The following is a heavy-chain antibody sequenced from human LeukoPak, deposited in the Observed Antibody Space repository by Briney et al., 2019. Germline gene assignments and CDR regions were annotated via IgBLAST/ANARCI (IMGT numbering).Heavy chain of an antibody. Sequence: PSETLSLTCAVYGGSFSGYYWSWIRQPPGKGLEWIGEINHSGSTNYNPSLKSRVTISVDTSKNQVSLKLSSVTAADTAVYYCARQQHYLISLGAFDYWGQGTLVTVSS. CDR1: GGSFSGYY. D-gene: IGHD2/OR15-2a*01. J-gene: IGHJ4*02. CDR3: ARQQHYLISLGAFDY. V-gene: IGHV4-34*01. CDR2: INHSGST.